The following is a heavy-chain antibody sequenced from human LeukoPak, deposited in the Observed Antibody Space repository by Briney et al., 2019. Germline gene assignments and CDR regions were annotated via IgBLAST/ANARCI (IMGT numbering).Heavy chain of an antibody. V-gene: IGHV3-23*01. D-gene: IGHD5/OR15-5a*01. CDR3: ARGTSAVSNFDY. CDR2: ISSSGDTT. J-gene: IGHJ4*02. CDR1: GFTFGDYA. Sequence: GGSLRLSCAASGFTFGDYAMTWVRQAPGKGLEWVSAISSSGDTTYYADSVKGRFTISRDNSKNTLYLQMNFLRAEDTAVYYCARGTSAVSNFDYWGQGTLVTVSS.